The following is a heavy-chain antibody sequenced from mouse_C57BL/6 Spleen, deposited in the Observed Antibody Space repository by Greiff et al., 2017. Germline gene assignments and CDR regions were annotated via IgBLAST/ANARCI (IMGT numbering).Heavy chain of an antibody. V-gene: IGHV5-15*01. CDR3: ARHHDGYYDY. CDR2: ISNLAYSI. D-gene: IGHD2-3*01. CDR1: GFTFSDYG. Sequence: DVHLVESGGGLVQPGGSLKLSCAASGFTFSDYGMAWVRQAPRKGPEWVAFISNLAYSIYYADTVTGRFTISRENAKNTLYLEMSSLRSEDTAMYYCARHHDGYYDYWGQGTTLTVSS. J-gene: IGHJ2*01.